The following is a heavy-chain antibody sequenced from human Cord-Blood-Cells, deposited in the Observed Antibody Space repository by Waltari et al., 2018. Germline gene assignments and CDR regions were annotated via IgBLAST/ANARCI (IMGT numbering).Heavy chain of an antibody. D-gene: IGHD3-10*01. J-gene: IGHJ1*01. Sequence: QVQLQQWGAGLLKPSETLSLTCAVYGGSFSGYYWSWIRQPPGKGLEWIGEINHSGSTNYNPPLKSRVTIAVDTSKNQFSLKLSAVTAADTAVYYCARARRRYYGSGSYYNYFQHWGQGTLVTVSS. CDR3: ARARRRYYGSGSYYNYFQH. V-gene: IGHV4-34*01. CDR2: INHSGST. CDR1: GGSFSGYY.